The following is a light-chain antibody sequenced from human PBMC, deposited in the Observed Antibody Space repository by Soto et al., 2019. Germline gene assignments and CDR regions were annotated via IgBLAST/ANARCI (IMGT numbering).Light chain of an antibody. V-gene: IGKV3-11*01. J-gene: IGKJ1*01. Sequence: EIVLTQSPATLSLSPGERATLSCRASQSVSSYLAWYQQKPGRAPRLLIYDASNRATGIPARFSGSGSGTDFTLTISSLEPEDFAVYYCQQYGSSPRTFGQGTKVDIK. CDR2: DAS. CDR3: QQYGSSPRT. CDR1: QSVSSY.